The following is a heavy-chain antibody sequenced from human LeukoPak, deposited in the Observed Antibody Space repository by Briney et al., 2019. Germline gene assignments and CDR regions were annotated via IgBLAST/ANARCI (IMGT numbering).Heavy chain of an antibody. CDR1: GFTFSSYA. CDR3: ARDREVATIVYYFDY. V-gene: IGHV3-30*04. CDR2: ISYDGSNK. D-gene: IGHD5-12*01. Sequence: PGGSLRLSCAASGFTFSSYAMHLVRQAPGKGLELVAVISYDGSNKYYADSVKGRFTISRDNSKNTLYLQMNSLRAEDTAVYYCARDREVATIVYYFDYWGQGTLVTVSS. J-gene: IGHJ4*02.